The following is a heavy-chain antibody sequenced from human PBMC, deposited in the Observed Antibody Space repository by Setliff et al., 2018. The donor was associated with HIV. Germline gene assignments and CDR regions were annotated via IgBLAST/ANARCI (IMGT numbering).Heavy chain of an antibody. CDR3: ARGGYYPPFDY. CDR2: VTHSRRT. V-gene: IGHV4-34*01. CDR1: GASLSGDY. J-gene: IGHJ4*02. D-gene: IGHD3-3*01. Sequence: KPSETLSLTCAVYGASLSGDYWSWIRQPPGKGLEWIGEVTHSRRTNYNPSLQNRVTISVDTSKNQFSLRLNSVTAADTAVYYCARGGYYPPFDYWGQGTLVTVSS.